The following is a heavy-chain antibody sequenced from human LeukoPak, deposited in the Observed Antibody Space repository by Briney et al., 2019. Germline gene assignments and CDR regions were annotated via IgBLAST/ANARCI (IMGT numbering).Heavy chain of an antibody. CDR1: GFTFNNYN. J-gene: IGHJ6*04. CDR3: ARGMPLTIAGPPMDV. D-gene: IGHD1-20*01. Sequence: GGSLRLSCAASGFTFNNYNMNWVRQAPGKGLEWVSAISGSGGSTYYADSVKGRFTISRDNAKNTLDLQLNSLRAEDAAIYYCARGMPLTIAGPPMDVWGKGTTVTISS. V-gene: IGHV3-23*01. CDR2: ISGSGGST.